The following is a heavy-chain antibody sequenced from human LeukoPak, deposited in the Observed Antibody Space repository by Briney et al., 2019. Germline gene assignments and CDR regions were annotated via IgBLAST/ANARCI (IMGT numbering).Heavy chain of an antibody. V-gene: IGHV1-46*01. J-gene: IGHJ3*02. Sequence: GASVKVSCKASGYTFTIYYMHWVRQVPGQGLGWMGIINPSGGSTSYAQKFQGRVTMTRDTSTSTVYMELSSLGSEDTAVYYCARWTAGGGDAFDIWGQGTMVTVSS. CDR1: GYTFTIYY. CDR2: INPSGGST. CDR3: ARWTAGGGDAFDI. D-gene: IGHD3-10*01.